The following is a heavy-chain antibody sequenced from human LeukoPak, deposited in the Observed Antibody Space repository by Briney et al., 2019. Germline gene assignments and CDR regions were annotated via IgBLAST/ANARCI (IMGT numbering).Heavy chain of an antibody. J-gene: IGHJ5*02. CDR3: ARAPWDYDSSGYYYWFDP. CDR2: IYYSGST. V-gene: IGHV4-59*01. Sequence: PSETLSLTCTVSGGSISSYYWSWIRQPPGKGLEWIGYIYYSGSTNYNPSLKSRVTISVDTSKNQFSLKLSSVTAADTAVYYCARAPWDYDSSGYYYWFDPWGQGTLVTVSS. CDR1: GGSISSYY. D-gene: IGHD3-22*01.